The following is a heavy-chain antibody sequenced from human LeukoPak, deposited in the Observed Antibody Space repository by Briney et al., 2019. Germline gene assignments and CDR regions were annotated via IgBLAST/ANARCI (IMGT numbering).Heavy chain of an antibody. CDR1: RYHFITYW. D-gene: IGHD3-10*01. V-gene: IGHV5-51*01. Sequence: GESLQLSCQASRYHFITYWIGWVRQMPGTGLEWMEIIYPCDSDTRYSPSFQGQVTISADKSIHTAYLQWNTLQASNTAIDYCARHSGSLSWGQGTLVTVSS. CDR2: IYPCDSDT. CDR3: ARHSGSLS. J-gene: IGHJ4*02.